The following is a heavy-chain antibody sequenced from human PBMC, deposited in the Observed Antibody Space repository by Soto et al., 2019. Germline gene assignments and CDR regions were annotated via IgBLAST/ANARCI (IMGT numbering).Heavy chain of an antibody. CDR3: ARADRSAFEV. V-gene: IGHV3-66*01. CDR1: GFSVSEKH. J-gene: IGHJ3*01. Sequence: EEQRVESGGGLVQLGGSLRLSCAASGFSVSEKHMSWVRQALGEGLEWVSTIYITYGRSRTGYADSVEGRFTISRDNSKNTMSLQINTLRAQDTAGYYCARADRSAFEVWGQGAMVIVSS. CDR2: IYITYGRSRT.